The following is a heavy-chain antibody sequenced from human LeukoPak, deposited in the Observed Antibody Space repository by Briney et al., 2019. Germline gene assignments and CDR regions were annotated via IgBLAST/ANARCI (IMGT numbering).Heavy chain of an antibody. V-gene: IGHV1-69*06. D-gene: IGHD5-18*01. CDR3: ARGHGYSYGIGWDY. J-gene: IGHJ4*02. CDR2: IIPIFGTA. CDR1: GGTFSSYA. Sequence: GASVKVSCKASGGTFSSYAISWVRQAPGQGLEWMGGIIPIFGTANYAQKFQGRVTITADKSTSTAYMELSSLRSEDTAVYYCARGHGYSYGIGWDYWGQGTLVTVSS.